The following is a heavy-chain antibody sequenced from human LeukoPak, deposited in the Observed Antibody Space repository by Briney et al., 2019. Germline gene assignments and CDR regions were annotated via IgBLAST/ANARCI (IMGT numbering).Heavy chain of an antibody. Sequence: GGSLRLSCAAAGFIFSNNAMTWVRQDPGKGLEWVSSITASGDRTFNADSVKGRFTISRDNSKNTLYLLMNSLRAEDTALYYCARSTAASASDYWGQGTLVTVSS. CDR2: ITASGDRT. D-gene: IGHD6-13*01. J-gene: IGHJ4*02. V-gene: IGHV3-23*01. CDR1: GFIFSNNA. CDR3: ARSTAASASDY.